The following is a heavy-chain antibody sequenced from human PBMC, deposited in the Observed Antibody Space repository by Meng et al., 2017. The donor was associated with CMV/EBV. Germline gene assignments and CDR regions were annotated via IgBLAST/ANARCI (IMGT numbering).Heavy chain of an antibody. CDR3: ARDYSPRITMTVVAHLGY. CDR2: ISAYNGNT. J-gene: IGHJ4*02. Sequence: ASVKVSCKASGYTFTSYGISWVRQAPGQGLEWMGWISAYNGNTNYAQKLQGRVTMTTDTSTSTAYMELRSLRSDDTAVYYCARDYSPRITMTVVAHLGYWGQGTLVTVSS. D-gene: IGHD3-22*01. CDR1: GYTFTSYG. V-gene: IGHV1-18*01.